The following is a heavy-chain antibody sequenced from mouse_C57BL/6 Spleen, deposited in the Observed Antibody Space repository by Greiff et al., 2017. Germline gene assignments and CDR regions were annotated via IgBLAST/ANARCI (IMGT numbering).Heavy chain of an antibody. CDR1: GYTFTSYW. V-gene: IGHV1-52*01. CDR2: IDPSDSET. Sequence: QVQLQQPGAELVRPGSSVKLSCKASGYTFTSYWMHWVKQRPIQGLEWIGNIDPSDSETHYNQKFKDKATLTVDKSSSTAYMQLSSLTAEDSAVYYCARSAYGSYFDDWGQGTTLTVSS. D-gene: IGHD6-5*01. J-gene: IGHJ2*01. CDR3: ARSAYGSYFDD.